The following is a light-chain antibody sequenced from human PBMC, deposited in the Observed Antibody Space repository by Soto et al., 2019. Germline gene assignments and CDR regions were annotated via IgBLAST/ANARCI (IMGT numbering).Light chain of an antibody. V-gene: IGKV3-20*01. Sequence: EIVLTQSPGTLSLSPGERATLSRRSSHSVSSNYLAWYQQKPGQAPRLLIYDVSSRATGIPDRFSGSGSGTDFTLTISRLEPVDFAVYFSPTFGQGTKVEIK. CDR1: HSVSSNY. CDR2: DVS. J-gene: IGKJ1*01. CDR3: PT.